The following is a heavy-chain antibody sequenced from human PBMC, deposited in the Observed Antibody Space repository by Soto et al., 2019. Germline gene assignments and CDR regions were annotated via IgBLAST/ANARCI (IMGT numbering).Heavy chain of an antibody. V-gene: IGHV1-24*01. CDR3: ATETYGAWYNWFDP. D-gene: IGHD2-21*02. Sequence: ASVKVSCKVSGYTLTELSMHWVRQAPGKGLEWMGGFDPEDGEIIYAQKFQGIVTKTEDTSTATAYMELGSLGSQDTPAYYCATETYGAWYNWFDPWGQGTLVTVSS. CDR1: GYTLTELS. CDR2: FDPEDGEI. J-gene: IGHJ5*02.